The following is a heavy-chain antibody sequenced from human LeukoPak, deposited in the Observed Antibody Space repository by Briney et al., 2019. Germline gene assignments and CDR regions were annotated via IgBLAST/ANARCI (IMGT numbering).Heavy chain of an antibody. CDR1: GGSFSGYY. V-gene: IGHV4-34*01. CDR2: INHSGST. Sequence: KPSETLSLTCAVYGGSFSGYYWSWIRQPPGKGLEWIGEINHSGSTNYNPSLKSRVTFSVDTSKNQFSLKLSSVTAADTAVYYCARFMSGWYSDYWGQGALVTVSS. CDR3: ARFMSGWYSDY. J-gene: IGHJ4*02. D-gene: IGHD6-19*01.